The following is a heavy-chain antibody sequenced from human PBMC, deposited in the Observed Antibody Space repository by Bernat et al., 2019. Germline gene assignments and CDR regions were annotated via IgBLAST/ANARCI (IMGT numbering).Heavy chain of an antibody. Sequence: EVQLVESGGGLVQPGGSLRLSCAASGFTFSSYWMSWVRQAPGKGLEWVANIKQDGSEKYYVDSVKGRFTISRDNAKNSLYLQMNSLRAEDTAVYYCARDLRGLEWYYFDYWGQGTLVTVSS. CDR3: ARDLRGLEWYYFDY. CDR1: GFTFSSYW. CDR2: IKQDGSEK. V-gene: IGHV3-7*01. J-gene: IGHJ4*02. D-gene: IGHD3-3*01.